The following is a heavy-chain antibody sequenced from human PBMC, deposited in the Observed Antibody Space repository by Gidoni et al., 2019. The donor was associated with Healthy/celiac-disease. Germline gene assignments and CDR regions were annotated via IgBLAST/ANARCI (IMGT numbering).Heavy chain of an antibody. J-gene: IGHJ4*02. CDR3: ARAYYGSGSYYKPPYFDY. CDR1: GFTVSSNY. V-gene: IGHV3-66*02. D-gene: IGHD3-10*01. Sequence: EVQLVESGGGLVQPGGSLRLSCAASGFTVSSNYMSWVRQAAGKGLEWVSVIYSGGSTYYADSVKSRFTISRDNSKNTLYLQMNSLRAEDTAVYYCARAYYGSGSYYKPPYFDYWGQGTLVTVSS. CDR2: IYSGGST.